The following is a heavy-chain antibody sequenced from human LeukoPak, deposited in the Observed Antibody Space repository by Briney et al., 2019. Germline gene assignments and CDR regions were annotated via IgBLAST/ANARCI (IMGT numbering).Heavy chain of an antibody. D-gene: IGHD3-10*01. V-gene: IGHV4-34*01. CDR3: AIPLDVGGSGSPGFDP. CDR1: GGSFSGYY. Sequence: TSETLSLTCAVYGGSFSGYYWSWIRQPPGKGLEWIGEINHSGSTNYNPSLKSRVTISVDTSKNQFSLKLSSATAADTAVYYCAIPLDVGGSGSPGFDPWGQGTLVTVSS. J-gene: IGHJ5*02. CDR2: INHSGST.